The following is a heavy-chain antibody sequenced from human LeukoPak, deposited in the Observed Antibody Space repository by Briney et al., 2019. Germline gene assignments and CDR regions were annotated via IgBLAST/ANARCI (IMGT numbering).Heavy chain of an antibody. CDR2: IYSGGST. J-gene: IGHJ4*02. CDR1: GFTVSSNY. Sequence: GGSLRLSCAASGFTVSSNYMSWVRQAPGKGLEWVSVIYSGGSTYYADSVKGRFTISRDNSKNTLYLQMNSLRAEDTAVYYCARDRGPDSSGYYFGYWGQGTLVTVSS. CDR3: ARDRGPDSSGYYFGY. V-gene: IGHV3-66*01. D-gene: IGHD3-22*01.